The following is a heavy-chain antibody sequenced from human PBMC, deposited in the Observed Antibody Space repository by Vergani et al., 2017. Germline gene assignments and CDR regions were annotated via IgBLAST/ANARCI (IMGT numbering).Heavy chain of an antibody. Sequence: QVRLVESGGGSVKPGGSLRLSCAASGFTFSDYYMSWVRQAPGKGLEWLSYISSSGTPIYYADSVKGRFTISRDNGKNSLYLHINRLRPEDTAVYFCARDPSPVWHSGSFDSKRYYYYSMDVWGKGTTVRVSS. V-gene: IGHV3-11*01. D-gene: IGHD1-26*01. CDR2: ISSSGTPI. CDR1: GFTFSDYY. J-gene: IGHJ6*03. CDR3: ARDPSPVWHSGSFDSKRYYYYSMDV.